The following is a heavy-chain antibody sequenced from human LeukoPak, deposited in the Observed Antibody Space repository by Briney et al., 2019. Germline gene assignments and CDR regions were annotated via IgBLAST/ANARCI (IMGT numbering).Heavy chain of an antibody. CDR3: SRSAYYDGSGNYYDY. CDR2: ISGNGAHP. V-gene: IGHV3-23*01. Sequence: GGSLRLSCEASEFILSSYAMSWVRQAPGKGLEWVSSISGNGAHPYYADSVRGRFTISRDNAKNTLYLQMNGLRAEDTAVYYCSRSAYYDGSGNYYDYWGQGALVTVSS. CDR1: EFILSSYA. J-gene: IGHJ4*02. D-gene: IGHD3-22*01.